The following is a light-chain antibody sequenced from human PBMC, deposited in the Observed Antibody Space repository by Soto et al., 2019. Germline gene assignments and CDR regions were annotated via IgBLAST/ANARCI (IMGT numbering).Light chain of an antibody. CDR1: SSDLGGYNY. J-gene: IGLJ1*01. V-gene: IGLV2-14*01. CDR3: SSYTSSSSAYV. Sequence: QSALTQPASVSGSPGQSITISCTGPSSDLGGYNYVSWYQQHPGKAPKLMIYEVSNRPSGVSNRFSGSKSGNTASLTISGLQAEDEADYYCSSYTSSSSAYVFGTGTKLTVL. CDR2: EVS.